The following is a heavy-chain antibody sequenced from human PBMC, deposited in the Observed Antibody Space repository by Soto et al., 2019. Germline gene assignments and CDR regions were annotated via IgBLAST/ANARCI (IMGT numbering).Heavy chain of an antibody. Sequence: EVQLVETGGGLIQPGGSLRLSCAASGFTVSSNYMSWVRQAPGKGLEWVSVIYSGGSTYYADSVKGRFTISRDNSKNKLYLQMNSLGAEDTAVYYCARDYGGNSGFDYWGQGTLVTVSS. J-gene: IGHJ4*02. V-gene: IGHV3-53*02. D-gene: IGHD4-17*01. CDR2: IYSGGST. CDR1: GFTVSSNY. CDR3: ARDYGGNSGFDY.